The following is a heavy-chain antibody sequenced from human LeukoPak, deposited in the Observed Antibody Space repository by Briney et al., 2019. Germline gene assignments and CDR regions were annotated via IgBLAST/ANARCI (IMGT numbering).Heavy chain of an antibody. CDR3: ARLGAPNRGDY. CDR1: GYSFTSYW. V-gene: IGHV5-51*01. CDR2: IYPGDSDT. Sequence: GESLKISCMGSGYSFTSYWIGWVRQMPGKGLEWMGIIYPGDSDTRNNPPFQGQVTISADKSISTAYLQWTSLKASDTAMYYCARLGAPNRGDYWGQGTLVTVSS. D-gene: IGHD2/OR15-2a*01. J-gene: IGHJ4*02.